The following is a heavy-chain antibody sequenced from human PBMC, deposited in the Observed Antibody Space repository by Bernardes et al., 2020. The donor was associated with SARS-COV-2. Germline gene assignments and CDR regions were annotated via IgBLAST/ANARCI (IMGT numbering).Heavy chain of an antibody. Sequence: VGSLILSCAASGFTFSSYSMNWVRQAPGKGLEWVSSISSSSSYIYYADSVKGRFTISRDNAKNSLYLQMNSLRAEDTAVYYCARLGITMVRGVKFQAFDPWGQGTLVTVSS. J-gene: IGHJ5*02. CDR1: GFTFSSYS. CDR2: ISSSSSYI. V-gene: IGHV3-21*01. D-gene: IGHD3-10*01. CDR3: ARLGITMVRGVKFQAFDP.